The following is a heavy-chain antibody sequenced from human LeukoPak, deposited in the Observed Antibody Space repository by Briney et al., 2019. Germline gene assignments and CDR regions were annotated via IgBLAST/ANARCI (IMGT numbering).Heavy chain of an antibody. V-gene: IGHV2-70*11. J-gene: IGHJ4*02. CDR2: IDWDDDK. CDR1: GFSLSTSGMC. Sequence: ESGPALVNPTQTLTLTCTFSGFSLSTSGMCVSWIRQPPGKALEWLARIDWDDDKYYSTSLKTRLTISKDTSKNQVVLTMTNMDPVDTATYYCVHNDLQRGTHYFDYWGQGTLVTVST. CDR3: VHNDLQRGTHYFDY. D-gene: IGHD1-1*01.